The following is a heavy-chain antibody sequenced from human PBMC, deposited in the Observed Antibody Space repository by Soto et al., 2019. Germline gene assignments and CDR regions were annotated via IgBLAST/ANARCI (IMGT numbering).Heavy chain of an antibody. J-gene: IGHJ3*02. Sequence: SVKVSCKASGGTFSSYAISWVRQAPGQGLEWMGGIIPIFGTANYAQKFQGRVTITADESTSTAYMELSSLRSEDTAVYYCARSYYDILTGYFEFYAFDIWGQGTMVTVSS. CDR2: IIPIFGTA. D-gene: IGHD3-9*01. CDR3: ARSYYDILTGYFEFYAFDI. V-gene: IGHV1-69*13. CDR1: GGTFSSYA.